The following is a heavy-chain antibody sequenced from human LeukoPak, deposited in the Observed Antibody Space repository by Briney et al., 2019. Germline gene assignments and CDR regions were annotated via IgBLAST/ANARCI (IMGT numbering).Heavy chain of an antibody. D-gene: IGHD6-6*01. CDR2: IWYDGSNK. CDR3: ARDKGYSSIAARPYYYYYYMDV. Sequence: GRSLRLSCAASGFTFSSYGMHWVRQAPGKGLEWVAVIWYDGSNKYYADSVKGRFTISRDNSKNTLYLQMNSLRAEDTAVYYCARDKGYSSIAARPYYYYYYMDVWGKGTTVTVSS. J-gene: IGHJ6*03. V-gene: IGHV3-33*01. CDR1: GFTFSSYG.